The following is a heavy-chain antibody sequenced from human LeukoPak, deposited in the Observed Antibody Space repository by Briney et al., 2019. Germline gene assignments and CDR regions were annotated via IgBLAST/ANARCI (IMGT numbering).Heavy chain of an antibody. D-gene: IGHD6-19*01. CDR3: AREDSSGWYLGY. Sequence: SVKVSCKASGGTFSSYAISWVRQAPGQGLEWMGRIIPILGIANYAQKFQGRVTITADKSTSTAYMELSSLRSEDTAVYYCAREDSSGWYLGYWGQGTLVTVSS. V-gene: IGHV1-69*04. CDR1: GGTFSSYA. CDR2: IIPILGIA. J-gene: IGHJ4*02.